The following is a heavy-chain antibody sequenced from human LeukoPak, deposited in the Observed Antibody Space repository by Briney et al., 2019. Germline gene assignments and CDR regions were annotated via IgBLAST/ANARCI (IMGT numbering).Heavy chain of an antibody. CDR2: INGVSNAL. CDR3: ARDLLGYAFDI. V-gene: IGHV3-48*02. Sequence: GGSLTLSCAASGFTFSNYNMNWVRQAPGKGPEWVSYINGVSNALWYPHSLKGRFTISRDNAKNSLYLQMNNLRDEDTAVYYCARDLLGYAFDIWGQGTMVTVSS. CDR1: GFTFSNYN. D-gene: IGHD2-15*01. J-gene: IGHJ3*02.